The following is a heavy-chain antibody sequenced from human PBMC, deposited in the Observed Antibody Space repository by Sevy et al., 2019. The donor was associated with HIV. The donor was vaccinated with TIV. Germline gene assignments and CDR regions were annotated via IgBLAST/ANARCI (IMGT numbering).Heavy chain of an antibody. V-gene: IGHV3-30-3*01. J-gene: IGHJ5*02. CDR1: GFTFSSYA. CDR3: ARSGVVATIGGWFDP. CDR2: ISYDGSNK. D-gene: IGHD5-12*01. Sequence: GGSLRLSCAASGFTFSSYAMHWVRQAPGKGLEWVAVISYDGSNKYYADSVKGRFTISRDNSKNTLYLQMNSLRAEDTVVYYCARSGVVATIGGWFDPWGQGTLVTVSS.